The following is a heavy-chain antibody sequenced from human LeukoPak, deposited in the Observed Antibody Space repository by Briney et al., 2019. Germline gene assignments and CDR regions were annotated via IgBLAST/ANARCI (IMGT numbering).Heavy chain of an antibody. Sequence: SETLSLTCTVSGGSISNKYWSWIRQPPGKGLEWIGYIYYSGNTNYNPSLKSRVTILVDTSKNQVSLKLSSVTAADTAVYYCARISSSNWYNERGAFDVWGQGTMVTVSS. V-gene: IGHV4-59*01. CDR1: GGSISNKY. D-gene: IGHD6-13*01. CDR2: IYYSGNT. J-gene: IGHJ3*01. CDR3: ARISSSNWYNERGAFDV.